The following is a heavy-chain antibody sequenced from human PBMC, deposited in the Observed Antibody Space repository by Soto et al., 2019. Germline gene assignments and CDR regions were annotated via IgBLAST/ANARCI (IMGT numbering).Heavy chain of an antibody. CDR1: GAYISSSNW. D-gene: IGHD2-2*02. J-gene: IGHJ4*02. CDR2: IYHSGST. Sequence: EPLSLTCAVSGAYISSSNWWSWVRQPPVKGLEWIGEIYHSGSTNYNPSLRSRVSISVDKSKNHFPLSLSSVTAADTAVYYCARVLCSITGCYSMSTDYWGQGTLVTVSS. CDR3: ARVLCSITGCYSMSTDY. V-gene: IGHV4-4*02.